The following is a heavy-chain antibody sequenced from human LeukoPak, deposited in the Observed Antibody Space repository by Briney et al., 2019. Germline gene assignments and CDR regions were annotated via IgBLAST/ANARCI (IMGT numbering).Heavy chain of an antibody. Sequence: SETLSLTCTVSGGSINSYYWSWIRQPPGKGLEWIGNIYYNGSTTYHPSLKSRVTISVDTSTNQFSLNLTSVTAADTAVYYCASRGRWGQGTLVTVSS. CDR2: IYYNGST. J-gene: IGHJ4*02. CDR3: ASRGR. V-gene: IGHV4-59*12. D-gene: IGHD1-26*01. CDR1: GGSINSYY.